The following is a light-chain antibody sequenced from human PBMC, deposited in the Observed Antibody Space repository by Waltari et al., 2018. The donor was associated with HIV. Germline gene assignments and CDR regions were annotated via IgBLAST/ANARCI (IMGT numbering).Light chain of an antibody. Sequence: DIVMTQSPAILSVSPGERVTLSCRASQGDGSNLAWSQRKVGQAPRLLIYGAATRAAEIPVRCSGSGSGTDFTLTIDSLQSEDFATYYCQQYNIRPRGNTFGQGTKLQIK. CDR3: QQYNIRPRGNT. J-gene: IGKJ2*01. CDR1: QGDGSN. CDR2: GAA. V-gene: IGKV3-15*01.